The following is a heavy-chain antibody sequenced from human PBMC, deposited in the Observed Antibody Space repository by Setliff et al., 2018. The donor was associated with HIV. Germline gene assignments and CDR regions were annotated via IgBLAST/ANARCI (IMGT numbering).Heavy chain of an antibody. J-gene: IGHJ6*03. CDR2: FDPEAGEI. CDR1: GFTLNELS. Sequence: GASVKVSCKISGFTLNELSIQWVRQAPAKGLEWMGGFDPEAGEIIYAQKFQGRVTITADKSTSTAYMELTSLRFDDTAMYYCVRGVQSPPHYSYYYMDVWGEGTMVTVSS. CDR3: VRGVQSPPHYSYYYMDV. V-gene: IGHV1-24*01. D-gene: IGHD3-3*01.